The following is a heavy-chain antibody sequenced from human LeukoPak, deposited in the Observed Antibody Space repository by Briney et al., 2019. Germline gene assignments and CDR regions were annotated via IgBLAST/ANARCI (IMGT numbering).Heavy chain of an antibody. CDR3: AELGITMIGGV. V-gene: IGHV3-48*03. J-gene: IGHJ6*04. Sequence: GGSLRLSCAASGFTFRSYEMNWVRQAPGKGLEWVSYISGGGSITYYAESVKGRFTISRDNAKNSLYLQMSSLRAEDTAVYYCAELGITMIGGVWGKGTTVTISS. CDR1: GFTFRSYE. CDR2: ISGGGSIT. D-gene: IGHD3-10*02.